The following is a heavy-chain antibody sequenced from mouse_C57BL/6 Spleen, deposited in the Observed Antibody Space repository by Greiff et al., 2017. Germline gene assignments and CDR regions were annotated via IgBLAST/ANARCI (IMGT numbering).Heavy chain of an antibody. CDR3: ARGFITRYYFDY. CDR2: IYPGDGDT. J-gene: IGHJ2*01. V-gene: IGHV1-80*01. CDR1: GYAFSSYW. Sequence: QVQLQQSGAELVKPGASVKISCKASGYAFSSYWMNWVKQRPGKGLEWIGQIYPGDGDTNYNGKFKGKATLTADKSSITAYMQLSSLTSGDSAVYFCARGFITRYYFDYWGQGTTLTVSS. D-gene: IGHD1-1*01.